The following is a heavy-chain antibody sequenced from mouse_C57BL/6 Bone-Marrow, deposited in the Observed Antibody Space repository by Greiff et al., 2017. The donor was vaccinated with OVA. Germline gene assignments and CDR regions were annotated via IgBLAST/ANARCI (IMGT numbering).Heavy chain of an antibody. V-gene: IGHV6-3*01. CDR2: IRLKSDNYAT. J-gene: IGHJ2*01. D-gene: IGHD3-1*01. CDR3: TTGYGFDY. Sequence: EVQLVESGGGLVQPGGSMKLSCVASGFTFSNYWMNWVRQSPEKGLEWVAQIRLKSDNYATHYAESVKGRFTISRDDSKSSVYLQMNNLRAEDTGIYYCTTGYGFDYWGQGTTLTVSS. CDR1: GFTFSNYW.